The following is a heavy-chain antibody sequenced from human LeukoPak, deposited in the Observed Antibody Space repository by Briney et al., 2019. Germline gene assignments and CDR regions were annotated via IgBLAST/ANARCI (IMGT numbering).Heavy chain of an antibody. Sequence: PGGSLRLSCAASGFTFSSYDMHWVRQATGKGLEWVSAIGTAGDTYYPDSVKGRFTISRDNSKNTLYLQMNSLRAEDTAVYYCARDRYYYDSSGYYYFDYWGQGTLVTVSS. V-gene: IGHV3-13*01. CDR2: IGTAGDT. J-gene: IGHJ4*02. CDR1: GFTFSSYD. D-gene: IGHD3-22*01. CDR3: ARDRYYYDSSGYYYFDY.